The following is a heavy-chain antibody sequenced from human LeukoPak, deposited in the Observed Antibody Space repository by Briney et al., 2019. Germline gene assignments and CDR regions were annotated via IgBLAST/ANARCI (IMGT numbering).Heavy chain of an antibody. J-gene: IGHJ4*02. CDR2: ISWNSGSI. Sequence: GGSLRLSCAASGFTFDGYAMHWVRHAPAQGLELVSGISWNSGSIGYADSVKGRFTISRDNANNSLYLQMNSVRAEDTAVYYCAKGGVVPDYWGQGTLVTVSS. CDR1: GFTFDGYA. D-gene: IGHD3-3*01. V-gene: IGHV3-9*01. CDR3: AKGGVVPDY.